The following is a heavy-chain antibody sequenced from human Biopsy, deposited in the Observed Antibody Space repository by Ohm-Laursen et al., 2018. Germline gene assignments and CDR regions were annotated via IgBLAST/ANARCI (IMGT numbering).Heavy chain of an antibody. CDR3: AHDRGYSYGYSYFDY. J-gene: IGHJ4*02. CDR2: IYWNNDK. Sequence: TQTLTLTCTFSGFSLSNSGVGVAWIRQPPGKALEWLAIIYWNNDKHFSPSLRSRLTITKDTSRNQVVLTVTNMDPVDTATYSCAHDRGYSYGYSYFDYWGQGTLVTVSS. V-gene: IGHV2-5*01. CDR1: GFSLSNSGVG. D-gene: IGHD5-18*01.